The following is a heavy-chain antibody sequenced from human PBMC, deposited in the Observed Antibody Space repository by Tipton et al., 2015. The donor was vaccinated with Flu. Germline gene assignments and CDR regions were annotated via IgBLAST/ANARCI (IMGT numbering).Heavy chain of an antibody. CDR2: IYYSGST. Sequence: TLSLTCTVSGGSISSGGYYWSWIRQHPGKGLEWIGYIYYSGSTYYNPSLKSRVTISVDTSKNQFSLKLSSVTAADTAVYYCAREYYYDSRGPSEIDYWGQGTLVTVSS. CDR3: AREYYYDSRGPSEIDY. CDR1: GGSISSGGYY. J-gene: IGHJ4*02. V-gene: IGHV4-31*03. D-gene: IGHD3-22*01.